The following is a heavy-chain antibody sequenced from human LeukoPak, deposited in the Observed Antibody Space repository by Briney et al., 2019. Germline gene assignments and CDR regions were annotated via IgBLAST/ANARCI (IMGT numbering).Heavy chain of an antibody. CDR1: GFTFSSYG. V-gene: IGHV3-23*01. CDR2: ISRSGGST. CDR3: AKQGPDYGDFDF. D-gene: IGHD4-17*01. J-gene: IGHJ4*02. Sequence: GGSLRLSCAASGFTFSSYGMSWVRQAPGKGLEWVSSISRSGGSTYYADSVKGRFTISRDNSKNTLYLQMNSLRAEDTAVYYCAKQGPDYGDFDFWGQGTLVTVSS.